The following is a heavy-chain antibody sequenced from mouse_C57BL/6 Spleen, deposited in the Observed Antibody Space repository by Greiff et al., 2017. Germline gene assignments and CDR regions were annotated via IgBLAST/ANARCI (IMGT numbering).Heavy chain of an antibody. J-gene: IGHJ2*01. V-gene: IGHV1-42*01. D-gene: IGHD2-3*01. CDR1: GYSFTGYY. CDR3: ARALDGYPAWFAY. CDR2: INPSTGGT. Sequence: EVQLQQSGPELVKPGASVKISCKASGYSFTGYYMNWVTQSPEKSLEWIGEINPSTGGTTYNQKFKAKATLTVDKSSSTAYMQLKSLTSEDSAVYYCARALDGYPAWFAYWGQGTTLTVSS.